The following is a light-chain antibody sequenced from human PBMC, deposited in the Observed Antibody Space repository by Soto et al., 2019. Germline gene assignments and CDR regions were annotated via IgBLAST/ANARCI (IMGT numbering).Light chain of an antibody. CDR2: GTS. V-gene: IGKV3-20*01. J-gene: IGKJ3*01. CDR3: QQYGNSPIFT. CDR1: RSVDIDY. Sequence: PMDSATLSCRAIRSVDIDYLAWYQQRPGQAPRLLIFGTSSRAPGIPDRFRGSGSGTDFTLTISRLEPEDFAVYYCQQYGNSPIFTFGPGTKVDI.